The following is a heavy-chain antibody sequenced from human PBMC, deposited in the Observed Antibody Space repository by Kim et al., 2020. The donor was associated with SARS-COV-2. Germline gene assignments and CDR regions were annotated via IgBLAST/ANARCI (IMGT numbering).Heavy chain of an antibody. J-gene: IGHJ4*02. CDR1: GGSISSSSYY. V-gene: IGHV4-39*07. Sequence: SETLSLTCTVSGGSISSSSYYWGWIRQPPGKGLEWIGSIYYGGSTYYNPSLKSRVTISVDTSKNQFSLKLSSVTAADTALYYCAKVSWYDTVVDFWGQGTLVTVSS. CDR3: AKVSWYDTVVDF. CDR2: IYYGGST. D-gene: IGHD6-13*01.